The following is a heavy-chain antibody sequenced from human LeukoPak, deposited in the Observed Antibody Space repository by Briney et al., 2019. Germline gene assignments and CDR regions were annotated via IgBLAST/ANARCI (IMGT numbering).Heavy chain of an antibody. Sequence: GGSLRLSCAASGFTFSSYSMNWVRQAPGKGLEWVSSISRSSSYIYYADSVKGRFTISRDNAKNSLYLQMNSLRAQDTTVYYCAREYRYGQYSSGWYSMGVSGKGGTVTVSS. D-gene: IGHD6-19*01. V-gene: IGHV3-21*01. J-gene: IGHJ6*01. CDR1: GFTFSSYS. CDR3: AREYRYGQYSSGWYSMGV. CDR2: ISRSSSYI.